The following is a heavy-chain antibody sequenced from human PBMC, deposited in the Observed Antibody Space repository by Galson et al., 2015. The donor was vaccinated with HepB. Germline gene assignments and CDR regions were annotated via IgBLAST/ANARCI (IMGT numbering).Heavy chain of an antibody. CDR1: GFSLNADGEG. V-gene: IGHV2-5*02. Sequence: PALVKPTQTLTLTCTFSGFSLNADGEGVGWIRQPPGKDLEWLALIYWDDDKRYSPSLKSRLIITKDTVKKEVVLTMTDMDPVDRATYYCVYRRGGRSVTWNGGWFGPWGQGILVTVS. J-gene: IGHJ5*02. CDR3: VYRRGGRSVTWNGGWFGP. CDR2: IYWDDDK. D-gene: IGHD1-1*01.